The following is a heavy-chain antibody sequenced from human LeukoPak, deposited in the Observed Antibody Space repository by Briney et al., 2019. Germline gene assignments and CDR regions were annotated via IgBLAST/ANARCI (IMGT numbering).Heavy chain of an antibody. D-gene: IGHD3-9*01. Sequence: PGGSLRLSCTASGFTFSSYWMSWVRQAPGKGLEWVANIKQDGSEKYYVDSVKGRFTISRDNAKNSLYLQTNSLRAEDTAVYYCARDGNVLRYFDWLLGSTEPFDYWGQGTLVTVSS. CDR2: IKQDGSEK. J-gene: IGHJ4*02. CDR1: GFTFSSYW. CDR3: ARDGNVLRYFDWLLGSTEPFDY. V-gene: IGHV3-7*01.